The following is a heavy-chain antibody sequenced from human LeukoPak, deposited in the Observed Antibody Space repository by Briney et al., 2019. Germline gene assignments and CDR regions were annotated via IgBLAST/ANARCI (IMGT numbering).Heavy chain of an antibody. CDR2: INPNSGGT. CDR1: GYTFTGYY. CDR3: ARGRFGSPKKYYDSSGYYRH. J-gene: IGHJ4*02. V-gene: IGHV1-2*02. D-gene: IGHD3-22*01. Sequence: ASVKVSCKASGYTFTGYYMHWVRQAPGQGLEWMGWINPNSGGTNYAQKFQGRVTMTRDTSISTAYMELSRLRSDDTAVYYCARGRFGSPKKYYDSSGYYRHWGQGTLVTVSS.